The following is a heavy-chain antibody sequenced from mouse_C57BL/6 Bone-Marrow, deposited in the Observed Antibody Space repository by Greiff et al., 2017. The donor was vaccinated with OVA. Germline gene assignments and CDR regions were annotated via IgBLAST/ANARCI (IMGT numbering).Heavy chain of an antibody. J-gene: IGHJ2*01. D-gene: IGHD4-1*01. CDR2: INPGSGGT. CDR3: NWDVDY. Sequence: QVQLKESGAELVRPGTSVKVSCKASGYAFTNYLIEWVKQRPGQGLEWIGVINPGSGGTNYNEKFKGKATLTADKSSSTAYMELRSLTSEDSAVYFCNWDVDYWGQGTTLTVSS. CDR1: GYAFTNYL. V-gene: IGHV1-54*01.